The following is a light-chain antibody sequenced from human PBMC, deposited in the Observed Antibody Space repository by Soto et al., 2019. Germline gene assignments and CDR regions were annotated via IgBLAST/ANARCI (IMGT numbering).Light chain of an antibody. CDR2: AAA. CDR1: QSISSY. Sequence: DIQMTQSPSSLSASVGDRVTISCRASQSISSYLNWYQQKPGKDPKLLIYAAASLQSGVPSRFSGSGSGTDFTLTIRSLQPEYFATYYCEQSYSTLWTFGQGTKVDI. CDR3: EQSYSTLWT. J-gene: IGKJ1*01. V-gene: IGKV1-39*01.